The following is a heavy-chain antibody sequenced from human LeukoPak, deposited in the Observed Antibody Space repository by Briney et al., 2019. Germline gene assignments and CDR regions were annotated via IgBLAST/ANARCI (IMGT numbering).Heavy chain of an antibody. CDR1: GGSISSYY. Sequence: SETLSLTCTVSGGSISSYYWSWIRQPPGKGLEWIRYIYYSGSTNYNPSLKSRVTISVDTSKNQFSLKLSSVTAADTAVYYCARGARDSSSWGGDYYYYYGMDVWGQGTTVTVSS. CDR3: ARGARDSSSWGGDYYYYYGMDV. CDR2: IYYSGST. J-gene: IGHJ6*02. V-gene: IGHV4-59*01. D-gene: IGHD6-13*01.